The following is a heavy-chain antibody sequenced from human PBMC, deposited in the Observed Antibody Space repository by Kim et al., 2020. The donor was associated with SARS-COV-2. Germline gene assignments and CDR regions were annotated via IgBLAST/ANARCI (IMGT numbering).Heavy chain of an antibody. D-gene: IGHD2-21*01. Sequence: SETLSLTCAVSGDSIDNFNFYWDWVRQSPGKALEWIGSIFYTGHPYYSPSLKSRVTLLLDTSESHFSLTLTSVTSTDSGVYYCARRRGSTSLVVDWFD. CDR1: GDSIDNFNFY. CDR3: ARRRGSTSLVVDWFD. J-gene: IGHJ5*01. V-gene: IGHV4-39*02. CDR2: IFYTGHP.